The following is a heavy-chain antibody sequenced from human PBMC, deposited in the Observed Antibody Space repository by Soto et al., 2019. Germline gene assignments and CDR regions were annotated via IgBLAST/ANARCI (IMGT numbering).Heavy chain of an antibody. V-gene: IGHV3-30*18. CDR1: GFTFSSYS. J-gene: IGHJ6*02. Sequence: PGGSLRLSCAASGFTFSSYSMHLVRQAPGKGLEWVAVISYDGSNKYYADSVRGRFTISRDNSKNTLYLQMNSLRAEDTAVCYCAKAKVVAKYYYGMDVWGQGTTVTVSS. D-gene: IGHD2-2*01. CDR2: ISYDGSNK. CDR3: AKAKVVAKYYYGMDV.